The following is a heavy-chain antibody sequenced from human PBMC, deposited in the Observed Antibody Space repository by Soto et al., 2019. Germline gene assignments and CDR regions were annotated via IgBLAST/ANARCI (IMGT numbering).Heavy chain of an antibody. CDR2: INNDGSTI. CDR1: GFTFSTYW. J-gene: IGHJ4*02. V-gene: IGHV3-74*01. CDR3: ATAGSFRFDY. Sequence: EVQLVESGGDLVQPGGSLRLSCAASGFTFSTYWMHWVRQAPGKGLVWVSRINNDGSTINYADSVKGRFTISRDNARNTLYLQMNSLRDEDTAVYYCATAGSFRFDYWGQGSLVTVSS. D-gene: IGHD3-16*02.